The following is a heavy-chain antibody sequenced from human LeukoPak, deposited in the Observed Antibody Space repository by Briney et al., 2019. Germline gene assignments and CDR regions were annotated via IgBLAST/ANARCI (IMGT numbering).Heavy chain of an antibody. CDR3: ARGPYYYDSSGYPKGGFQH. J-gene: IGHJ1*01. V-gene: IGHV1-46*01. D-gene: IGHD3-22*01. CDR1: GYTFTSYY. CDR2: INPSGGST. Sequence: ASVKVSCKASGYTFTSYYMHWVRQAPGQGLEWMGIINPSGGSTSYAQKFQGRVTMTRDTSTSTVYMELSSLRSEDTAVYYCARGPYYYDSSGYPKGGFQHWGQGTLVTVSS.